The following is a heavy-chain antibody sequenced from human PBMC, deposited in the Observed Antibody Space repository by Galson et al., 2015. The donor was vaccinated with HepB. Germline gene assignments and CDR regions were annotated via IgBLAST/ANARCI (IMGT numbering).Heavy chain of an antibody. CDR1: GYTFTGYY. CDR3: ARDLQRDGYYYGMDV. D-gene: IGHD1-1*01. V-gene: IGHV1-2*04. J-gene: IGHJ6*02. CDR2: INPNSGGT. Sequence: SVKVSCKASGYTFTGYYMHWVRQAPGQGLEWMGWINPNSGGTNYAQKFQGWVTMTRDTSISTAYMELSRLRSDDTAVYYCARDLQRDGYYYGMDVWGQGTTVTVSS.